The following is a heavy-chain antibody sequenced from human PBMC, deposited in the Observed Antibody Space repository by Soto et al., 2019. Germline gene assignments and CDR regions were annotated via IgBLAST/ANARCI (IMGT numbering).Heavy chain of an antibody. Sequence: PSETLSLTCAVYGGSFSGYYWSWIRQPPGKGLEWIGEINHSGSTNYNPSLKSRVTISVDTSKNQFSLKLSSVTAADTAVYYCARCCCSGGSCYFFGLDAFDIWGQGTMVT. CDR2: INHSGST. J-gene: IGHJ3*02. V-gene: IGHV4-34*01. D-gene: IGHD2-15*01. CDR3: ARCCCSGGSCYFFGLDAFDI. CDR1: GGSFSGYY.